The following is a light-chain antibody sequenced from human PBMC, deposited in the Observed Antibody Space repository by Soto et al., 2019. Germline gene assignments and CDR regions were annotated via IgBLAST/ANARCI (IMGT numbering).Light chain of an antibody. J-gene: IGKJ4*01. V-gene: IGKV3D-15*01. Sequence: EIVMTQSPAPLSVSPGGRATLSCRASQSVSSNLAWYRQRPGQPPRLLIYGASTRATGIPARFSGSGSGTAFTLTISSLQSEDSAVYYCQQYHHWPPLTFGGGTKVEIK. CDR1: QSVSSN. CDR3: QQYHHWPPLT. CDR2: GAS.